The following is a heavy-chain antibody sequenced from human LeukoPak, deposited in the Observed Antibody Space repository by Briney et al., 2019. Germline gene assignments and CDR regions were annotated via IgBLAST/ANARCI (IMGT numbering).Heavy chain of an antibody. V-gene: IGHV4-30-4*01. D-gene: IGHD3-22*01. Sequence: SETLSLTCTVSGGSISSGDYYWSWIRQPPGKGLEWIGYIYYSGSTYYNPSLKSRVTISVDTSKYQFSLKLSSVTAADTAVYYCARALLSGYYIIDYWGQGTLVTVSS. J-gene: IGHJ4*02. CDR1: GGSISSGDYY. CDR3: ARALLSGYYIIDY. CDR2: IYYSGST.